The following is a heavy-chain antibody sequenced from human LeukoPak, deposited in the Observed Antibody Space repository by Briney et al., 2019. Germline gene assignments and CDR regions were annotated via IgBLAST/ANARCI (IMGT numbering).Heavy chain of an antibody. V-gene: IGHV3-30*04. J-gene: IGHJ4*02. CDR1: GFTFGSYA. CDR3: ARDGGSSTSWYSY. D-gene: IGHD2-2*01. Sequence: GGSLRLSCAASGFTFGSYAMHWVRRAPGKGLEWVAVISYDGSNKYYADSVKGRFTISRDNSKNTLYLQMNSLGAEDTAVYYCARDGGSSTSWYSYWGQGTLVTVSS. CDR2: ISYDGSNK.